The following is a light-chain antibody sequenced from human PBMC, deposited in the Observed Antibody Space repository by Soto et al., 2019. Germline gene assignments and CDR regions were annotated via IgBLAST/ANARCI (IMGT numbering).Light chain of an antibody. V-gene: IGKV3D-20*01. CDR3: QQYGSTPIT. CDR1: QSVSSSY. Sequence: IVLAESSATLSLSPGETATLSCGASQSVSSSYLAWYQQKPGLAPRLLIYDASSRATGIPDRFSGSGSGTDFTLTISRLEPEDFAVYYCQQYGSTPITFGQGTRLEI. CDR2: DAS. J-gene: IGKJ5*01.